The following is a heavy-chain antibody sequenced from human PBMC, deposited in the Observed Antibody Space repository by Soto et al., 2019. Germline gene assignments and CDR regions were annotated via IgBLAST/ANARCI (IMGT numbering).Heavy chain of an antibody. CDR1: GFTFSSYG. CDR3: AKALQMATILRQFDY. D-gene: IGHD5-12*01. J-gene: IGHJ4*02. Sequence: PGGSLRLSCAASGFTFSSYGMSWVRQAPGKGLEWVSGISGSGGSTYYADSVKGRFTTSRDNSKNTLYLQMNGLRAEDTAVYYCAKALQMATILRQFDYWGQGPLVTVSS. CDR2: ISGSGGST. V-gene: IGHV3-23*01.